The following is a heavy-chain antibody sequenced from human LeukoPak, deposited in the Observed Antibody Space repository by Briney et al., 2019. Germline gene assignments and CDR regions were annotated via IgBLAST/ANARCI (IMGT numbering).Heavy chain of an antibody. J-gene: IGHJ4*02. V-gene: IGHV1-2*02. CDR1: GYTFTDYY. Sequence: GASVKVSCKASGYTFTDYYIHRVRQAPGQGLEYMGWISPNSGGTNYAQMFQGRVTMTSDTSINTAFMELRSLRSDDTAVYYCARDSTGGYPDYWGQGTLVTVS. CDR3: ARDSTGGYPDY. CDR2: ISPNSGGT. D-gene: IGHD7-27*01.